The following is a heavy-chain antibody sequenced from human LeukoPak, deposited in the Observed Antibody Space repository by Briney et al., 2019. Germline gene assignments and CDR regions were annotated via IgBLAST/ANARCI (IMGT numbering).Heavy chain of an antibody. D-gene: IGHD1-26*01. Sequence: PSETLSLTCTVSGDSISSSSYYWGWIRQPPGKGLEWIASMYYSGSTYSNPSLKSRATISVDTSKNQFSLKLSSVTAADTALYYCAREKGSYSLFGNWGQGTLVTVSS. J-gene: IGHJ4*02. CDR2: MYYSGST. CDR3: AREKGSYSLFGN. V-gene: IGHV4-39*07. CDR1: GDSISSSSYY.